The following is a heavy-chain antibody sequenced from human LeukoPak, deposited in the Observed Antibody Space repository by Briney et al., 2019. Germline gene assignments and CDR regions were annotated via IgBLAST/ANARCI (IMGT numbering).Heavy chain of an antibody. V-gene: IGHV3-21*01. CDR2: ITRGSIYT. CDR1: GLTFSNYN. J-gene: IGHJ6*03. D-gene: IGHD1-26*01. CDR3: ARDPYNGSYGGDYYYYMDV. Sequence: GGSLRLSCAASGLTFSNYNMNWVRQTPGKGLEWVSSITRGSIYTFYADSVKGRFTISRDNAKNSLSLQMNSLRAEDTAVYYCARDPYNGSYGGDYYYYMDVWGKGTTVTVSS.